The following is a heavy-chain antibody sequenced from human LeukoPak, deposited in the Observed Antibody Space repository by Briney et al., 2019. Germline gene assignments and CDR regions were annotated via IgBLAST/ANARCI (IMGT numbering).Heavy chain of an antibody. D-gene: IGHD6-13*01. CDR1: GFTFSSYA. CDR2: ISGSGDST. V-gene: IGHV3-23*01. Sequence: GGSLRLSCAASGFTFSSYAMSWVRQAPGKGLEWVSAISGSGDSTYYGDSVKGRFTISRDNSKNTLYLQMNSLRAEGTAVYCCAKTRPLDSSSWSHGDYWGQGTLVTVSS. J-gene: IGHJ4*02. CDR3: AKTRPLDSSSWSHGDY.